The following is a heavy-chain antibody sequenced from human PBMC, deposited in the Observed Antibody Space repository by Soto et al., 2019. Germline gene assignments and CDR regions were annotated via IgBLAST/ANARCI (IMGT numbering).Heavy chain of an antibody. CDR1: GFTFSLSA. J-gene: IGHJ4*02. Sequence: EVQLLESGGGFVKPGESLRLSCAASGFTFSLSAMSWVRQAPGRGLEWVSSISGGGGSTEYADSVKGRFTISRDNSKDTVHLQMNSLRAEDTAVYYCAKGPEYDILTGCDYWGQGALVTVSS. CDR3: AKGPEYDILTGCDY. CDR2: ISGGGGST. V-gene: IGHV3-23*01. D-gene: IGHD3-9*01.